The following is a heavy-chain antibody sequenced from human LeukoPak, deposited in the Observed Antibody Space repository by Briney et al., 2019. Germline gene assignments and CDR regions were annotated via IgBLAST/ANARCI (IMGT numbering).Heavy chain of an antibody. J-gene: IGHJ4*02. CDR2: MNPNSGNT. D-gene: IGHD3-22*01. CDR3: ARGQYYYDSSGYYLFDY. Sequence: GASVKVSCKASGYTFTSYDINWVRQATGQGPEWMGWMNPNSGNTGYAQKFQGRVTMTRNTSISTAYMELSSLGSEDTAVYYCARGQYYYDSSGYYLFDYWGQGTLVTVSS. V-gene: IGHV1-8*01. CDR1: GYTFTSYD.